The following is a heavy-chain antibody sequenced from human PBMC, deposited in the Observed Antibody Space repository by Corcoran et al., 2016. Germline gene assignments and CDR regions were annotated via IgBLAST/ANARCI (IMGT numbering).Heavy chain of an antibody. D-gene: IGHD3-3*01. V-gene: IGHV2-70*01. CDR2: IDWDDDK. CDR1: GFSLSTSGMC. CDR3: ARTHYDFWIGYLGAFDI. Sequence: QVTLRESGPALVKPTQTLTLTCTFSGFSLSTSGMCVSWIRQPPGKALEWLALIDWDDDKYYSTSLKTRLTISKDTSKNQVVLTMTNMYPVDTATYYCARTHYDFWIGYLGAFDIWGQGTMVTVSS. J-gene: IGHJ3*02.